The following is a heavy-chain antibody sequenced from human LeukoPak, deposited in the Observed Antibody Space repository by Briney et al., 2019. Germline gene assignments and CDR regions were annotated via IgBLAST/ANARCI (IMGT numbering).Heavy chain of an antibody. CDR1: GGSLNTYY. J-gene: IGHJ4*02. V-gene: IGHV4-59*08. CDR3: ACRASYTTSFFDY. CDR2: IYHSGST. D-gene: IGHD1-26*01. Sequence: PSETLSLTCTVSGGSLNTYYWSWLRQPPGKRLEWFGYIYHSGSTNYNPSLRSRVTMSVDTSRNQFSLRLSSMTATDTAVSYCACRASYTTSFFDYWGQGILVTVSS.